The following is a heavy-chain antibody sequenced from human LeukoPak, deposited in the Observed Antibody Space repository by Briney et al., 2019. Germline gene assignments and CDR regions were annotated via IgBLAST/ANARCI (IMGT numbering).Heavy chain of an antibody. V-gene: IGHV3-23*01. CDR2: ISGGGGST. Sequence: GGSLRLSCAASGFTFSNYAMSWLRQAPGKGLEWVSGISGGGGSTYYADYADSVKGRFTISRDDSKNTLYLQMNSLRAEDTAVYYCAKVAQTYYDFWRGRFETWGQGTLVTVSS. J-gene: IGHJ5*02. CDR3: AKVAQTYYDFWRGRFET. D-gene: IGHD3-3*01. CDR1: GFTFSNYA.